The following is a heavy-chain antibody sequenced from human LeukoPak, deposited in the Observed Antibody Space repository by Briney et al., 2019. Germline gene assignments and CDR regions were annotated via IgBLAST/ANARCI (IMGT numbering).Heavy chain of an antibody. V-gene: IGHV1-18*01. CDR1: GYTFTSYG. D-gene: IGHD2-2*01. J-gene: IGHJ6*03. CDR2: ISAYNGNT. Sequence: ASVKVSCKASGYTFTSYGISWVRQAPGQGLEWMGWISAYNGNTNYAQKLQGRVTMTTDTSTSTAYMELRSLRSDDTAVYCCAREGVPAAIFYYYYMDVWGKGTTVTVSS. CDR3: AREGVPAAIFYYYYMDV.